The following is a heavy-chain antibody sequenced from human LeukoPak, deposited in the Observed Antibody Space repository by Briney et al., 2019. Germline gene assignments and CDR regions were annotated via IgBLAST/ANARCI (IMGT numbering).Heavy chain of an antibody. Sequence: ASVKVSCKASGYTFTGYYVHWVRQAPGQGLEWMGWINPHSGGTNYAQKFQGRVTMTRDTSISTAYMELSRLRSDDTAVYYCARDRYFGSGTSPIEFYFDYWGQGTLVTVSS. V-gene: IGHV1-2*02. D-gene: IGHD3-10*01. J-gene: IGHJ4*02. CDR3: ARDRYFGSGTSPIEFYFDY. CDR1: GYTFTGYY. CDR2: INPHSGGT.